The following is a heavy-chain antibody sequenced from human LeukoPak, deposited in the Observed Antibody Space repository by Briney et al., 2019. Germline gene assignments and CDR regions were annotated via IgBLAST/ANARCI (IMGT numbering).Heavy chain of an antibody. CDR1: GGSISSSNW. CDR2: IYHSGST. D-gene: IGHD3-22*01. CDR3: ARQPYDSSGYYSADYYYGLDV. J-gene: IGHJ6*02. Sequence: MPSETLSLTCAVSGGSISSSNWWSWVRQPPGKGLEWIGEIYHSGSTNYNPSLKSRVTISVDTSKNQFSLKLSSVTAADTAVYYCARQPYDSSGYYSADYYYGLDVWGQGTTVTVSS. V-gene: IGHV4-4*02.